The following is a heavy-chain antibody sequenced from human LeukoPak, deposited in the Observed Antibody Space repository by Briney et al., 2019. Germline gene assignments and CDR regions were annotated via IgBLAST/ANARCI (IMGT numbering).Heavy chain of an antibody. CDR2: INHSGST. D-gene: IGHD4-17*01. CDR1: GGSFSGYY. J-gene: IGHJ4*02. V-gene: IGHV4-34*01. Sequence: SETLSLTCAVYGGSFSGYYWSWIRQPPGKGLEWIGEINHSGSTNYNPSLKSRVTISVDTSKNQFSLKLSSVTAADTAVYYCARGPRYGDPFDYWGQGTLLTVSS. CDR3: ARGPRYGDPFDY.